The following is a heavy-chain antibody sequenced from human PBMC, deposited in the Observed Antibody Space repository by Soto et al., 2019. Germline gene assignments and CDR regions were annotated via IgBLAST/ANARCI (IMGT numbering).Heavy chain of an antibody. V-gene: IGHV1-69*08. D-gene: IGHD3-10*01. Sequence: QVQLVQSGAEVKKPGSSVKVSCKASGGTFSSYTISWVRQAPGQGLEWMGRIIPILGIANYAQKFQGRVTITADKATSTAYMGLRSLRSEDTAVYYCAREGAYYGSGSYGYFDYWGQGTLVTVSS. CDR1: GGTFSSYT. J-gene: IGHJ4*02. CDR2: IIPILGIA. CDR3: AREGAYYGSGSYGYFDY.